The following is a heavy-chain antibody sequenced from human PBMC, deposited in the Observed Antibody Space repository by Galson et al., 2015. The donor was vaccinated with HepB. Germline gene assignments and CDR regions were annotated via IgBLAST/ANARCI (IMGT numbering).Heavy chain of an antibody. Sequence: SLRLSCAASGFTFSDYYMSWIRQAPGKGLEWVSYISSSSSYTNYADSVKGRFTISRDNAKNSLYLQMNSLRAEDTAVYYCAVTYYYDSSGFYWGQGTLVTVSS. CDR1: GFTFSDYY. D-gene: IGHD3-22*01. J-gene: IGHJ4*02. CDR3: AVTYYYDSSGFY. V-gene: IGHV3-11*06. CDR2: ISSSSSYT.